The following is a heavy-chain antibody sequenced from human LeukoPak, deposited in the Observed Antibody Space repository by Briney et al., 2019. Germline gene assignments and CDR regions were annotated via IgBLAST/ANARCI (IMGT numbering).Heavy chain of an antibody. V-gene: IGHV4-59*11. D-gene: IGHD3-22*01. CDR1: GSFIGSHF. CDR2: VYYSGTT. J-gene: IGHJ3*02. CDR3: ARDYYDSRGEAFDI. Sequence: KASETLSLSCTVSGSFIGSHFWSWIRQPPQKLQEWVCYVYYSGTTNYNPSLKSRVTITVDTSKNQFYLKLSSVTAADTAVYYCARDYYDSRGEAFDIWGLGTMVTVSS.